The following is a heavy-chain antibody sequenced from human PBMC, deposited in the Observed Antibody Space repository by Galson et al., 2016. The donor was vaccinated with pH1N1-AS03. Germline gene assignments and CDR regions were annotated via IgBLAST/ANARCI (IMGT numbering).Heavy chain of an antibody. Sequence: SETLSLTCTVSGASISSYYWSWIRQSAGKGLEWVGRINTSGSTNYNPSLKSRLTMSVDTSKNQFSLKLSSVTAADTAVYYCARGFCSSPSCKWGLDDWGQGILVTVSP. CDR2: INTSGST. CDR1: GASISSYY. D-gene: IGHD2-2*01. V-gene: IGHV4-4*07. J-gene: IGHJ4*02. CDR3: ARGFCSSPSCKWGLDD.